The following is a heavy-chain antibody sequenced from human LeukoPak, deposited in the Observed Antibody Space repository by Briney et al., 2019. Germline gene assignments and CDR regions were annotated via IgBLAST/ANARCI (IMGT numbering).Heavy chain of an antibody. Sequence: ASVKVSCKASAYTFSNYGFNWVRQAPGQGLEWMGWISAYNGNTKYAQNLQGRFTMTTDTSTSTAYMELRSLTSDDTAVYYCARDLDGSGSYYTYYWGQGTLVTVSS. V-gene: IGHV1-18*01. CDR3: ARDLDGSGSYYTYY. J-gene: IGHJ4*02. CDR2: ISAYNGNT. CDR1: AYTFSNYG. D-gene: IGHD3-10*01.